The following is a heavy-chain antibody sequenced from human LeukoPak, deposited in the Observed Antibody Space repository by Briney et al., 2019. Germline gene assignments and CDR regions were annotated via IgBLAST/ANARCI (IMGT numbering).Heavy chain of an antibody. V-gene: IGHV4-39*07. D-gene: IGHD3-22*01. CDR1: GGSTSSSSYY. CDR3: ARDIPYYYDSSGYFDY. CDR2: IYHSGST. Sequence: SETLSLTCSVSGGSTSSSSYYWGWIRQPPGKGLEWIGSIYHSGSTYYNPPLKSRVTISVDTSKNQFSLKLSSVTAADTAVYYCARDIPYYYDSSGYFDYWGQGTLVTVSS. J-gene: IGHJ4*02.